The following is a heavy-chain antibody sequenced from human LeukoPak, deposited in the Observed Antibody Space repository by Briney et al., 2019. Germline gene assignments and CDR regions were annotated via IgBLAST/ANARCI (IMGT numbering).Heavy chain of an antibody. CDR3: ATNSSSWYIDQ. CDR2: ISYDGSNK. Sequence: GGSLRLSCAASGFTFSSYAMHWVRQAPGKGLEWVAVISYDGSNKYYADSVKGRFTISRDNSKNTLYLQMNSLRAEDTAVYYCATNSSSWYIDQWGQGTLVTVSS. D-gene: IGHD6-13*01. CDR1: GFTFSSYA. V-gene: IGHV3-30*04. J-gene: IGHJ4*02.